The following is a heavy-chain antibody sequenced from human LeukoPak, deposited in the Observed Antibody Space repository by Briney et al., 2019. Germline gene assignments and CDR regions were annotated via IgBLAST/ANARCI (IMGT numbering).Heavy chain of an antibody. V-gene: IGHV1-2*02. CDR2: INPNSGGT. CDR1: GYTFTFCY. D-gene: IGHD6-19*01. CDR3: ASGSSLDGSSGWPTHYY. J-gene: IGHJ4*02. Sequence: ASVKVSCKASGYTFTFCYMHWVRQAPGQGLEWMGWINPNSGGTHYAQKFQGRVTMTRDTSISTAYMELSSLRSDDTALYYCASGSSLDGSSGWPTHYYWGQGALVTVSS.